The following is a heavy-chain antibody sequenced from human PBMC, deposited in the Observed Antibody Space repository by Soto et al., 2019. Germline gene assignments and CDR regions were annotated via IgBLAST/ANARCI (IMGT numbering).Heavy chain of an antibody. Sequence: SVKVSCKASGFTFSSSAVQWVRQARGQPLEWIGWIVLGNGNTNYAQKFRQRVTITRDMSTSTAYMEVRSLTYEDTAVYYCATRIGNIGWYWLDTWGQGTLVTVSS. D-gene: IGHD6-19*01. CDR2: IVLGNGNT. V-gene: IGHV1-58*01. CDR1: GFTFSSSA. J-gene: IGHJ5*02. CDR3: ATRIGNIGWYWLDT.